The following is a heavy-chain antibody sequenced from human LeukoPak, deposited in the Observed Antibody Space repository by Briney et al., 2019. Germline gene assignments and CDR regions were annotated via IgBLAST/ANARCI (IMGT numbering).Heavy chain of an antibody. J-gene: IGHJ4*02. CDR2: INPYSGAT. Sequence: ASVKVSCKASGYTFTGYYMHWVRQAPGQGLERMGWINPYSGATHYAQTFQGRVTMTRDTSISTAYMELSRLRSDDTAVYYCAREGRLGTGGWYYFDDWGQGTLVTVSS. D-gene: IGHD2-8*02. V-gene: IGHV1-2*02. CDR1: GYTFTGYY. CDR3: AREGRLGTGGWYYFDD.